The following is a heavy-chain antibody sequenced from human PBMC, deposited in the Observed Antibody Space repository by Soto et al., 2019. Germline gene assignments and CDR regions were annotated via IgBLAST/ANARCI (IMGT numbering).Heavy chain of an antibody. V-gene: IGHV3-30*03. CDR1: GFMFGTYG. J-gene: IGHJ4*02. CDR3: VTDRVPLVVITAATFEK. Sequence: QVQLVESGGGVVQPGGSLRLYCAASGFMFGTYGMHWVRQTPGKGLEWVAVMTYDGTNKYYADSVKGRLTISRDNSENTLYLQMNRLRIEDTAVYYFVTDRVPLVVITAATFEKWGRGTLVTVSS. D-gene: IGHD3-22*01. CDR2: MTYDGTNK.